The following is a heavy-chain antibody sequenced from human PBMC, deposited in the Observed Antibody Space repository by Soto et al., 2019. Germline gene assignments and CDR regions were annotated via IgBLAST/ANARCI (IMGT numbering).Heavy chain of an antibody. CDR3: ARRGSGSYYDD. D-gene: IGHD2-15*01. J-gene: IGHJ4*02. Sequence: EVQLLESGGGVVKPGGSLRLSCAASGFTFSSYAMRWVRQAPGKGLEWVSAISGSGDSTYYADTVKGRFTISRNNSKSTVYLQMSSLRAEDTAVYYCARRGSGSYYDDWGQGTLVTVSS. CDR1: GFTFSSYA. CDR2: ISGSGDST. V-gene: IGHV3-23*01.